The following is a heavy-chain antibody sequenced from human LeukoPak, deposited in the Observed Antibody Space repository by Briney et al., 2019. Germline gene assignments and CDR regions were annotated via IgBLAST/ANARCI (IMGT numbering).Heavy chain of an antibody. D-gene: IGHD5-12*01. V-gene: IGHV1-2*02. CDR2: VNPNSGGT. Sequence: ASVKVSCKASGYTFTGYYMHWVRQAPGQRHEWMGWVNPNSGGTNYAQKFQGRVTMTRDTSISTAYMELSRLTSDDTAVYYCARVIEYSGYDFRFDYWSQGTLVTVSS. J-gene: IGHJ4*02. CDR3: ARVIEYSGYDFRFDY. CDR1: GYTFTGYY.